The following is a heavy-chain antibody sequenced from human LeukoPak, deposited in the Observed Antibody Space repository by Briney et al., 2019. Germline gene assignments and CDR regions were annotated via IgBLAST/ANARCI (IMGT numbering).Heavy chain of an antibody. CDR2: FDPEDGET. CDR3: ATAGGSGQNYYFDY. CDR1: GYTLTELS. V-gene: IGHV1-24*01. D-gene: IGHD3-10*01. Sequence: GASVKVSCKVSGYTLTELSMHWVRQAPGKGLEWMGGFDPEDGETIYAQKFQGRVTMTEDTSTDTAYMELGSLRSEDTAVYYCATAGGSGQNYYFDYWGQGTLVTVSS. J-gene: IGHJ4*02.